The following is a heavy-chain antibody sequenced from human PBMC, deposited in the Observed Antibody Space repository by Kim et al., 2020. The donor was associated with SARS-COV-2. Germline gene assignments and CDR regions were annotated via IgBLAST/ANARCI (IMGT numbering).Heavy chain of an antibody. D-gene: IGHD1-26*01. CDR2: ISPIFGKA. CDR3: ARERGNSYGFDY. J-gene: IGHJ4*02. Sequence: PGKGLGGMVGISPIFGKANYAQNFQGRVTMTADESTTTVFLELDSLRSDDTAVYYCARERGNSYGFDYWGQGTLVTVSS. V-gene: IGHV1-69*01.